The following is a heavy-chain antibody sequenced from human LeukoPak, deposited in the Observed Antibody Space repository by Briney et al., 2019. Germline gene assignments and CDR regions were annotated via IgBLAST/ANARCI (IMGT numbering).Heavy chain of an antibody. D-gene: IGHD4-17*01. CDR3: ARAFHGDNGIFFDY. CDR2: ISAYNSNT. CDR1: GYTFTSYG. Sequence: ASGKVSCKASGYTFTSYGISWVRQAPGQGLEWMGWISAYNSNTDYAQKLQGRVTMTTDTSTSTAYMELRSLRSDDTAVYYCARAFHGDNGIFFDYWGQGTLVTVSS. J-gene: IGHJ4*02. V-gene: IGHV1-18*01.